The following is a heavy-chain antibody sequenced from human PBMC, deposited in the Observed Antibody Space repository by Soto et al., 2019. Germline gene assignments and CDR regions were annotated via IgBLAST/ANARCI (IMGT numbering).Heavy chain of an antibody. Sequence: SETLSLTCTVSGGSISGSGYYWGWIRQPPGKGLEWIGSIYYSGTTYYNPSLKSRVTISVDTSKNQFSLKLISVTAADTAVYYCARHLRGGGSCCYLFDYWGQGTLVTVSS. J-gene: IGHJ4*02. D-gene: IGHD2-15*01. V-gene: IGHV4-39*01. CDR3: ARHLRGGGSCCYLFDY. CDR1: GGSISGSGYY. CDR2: IYYSGTT.